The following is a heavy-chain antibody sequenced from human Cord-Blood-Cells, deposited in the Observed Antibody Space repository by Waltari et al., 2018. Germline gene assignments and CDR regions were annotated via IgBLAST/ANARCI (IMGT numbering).Heavy chain of an antibody. D-gene: IGHD4-17*01. J-gene: IGHJ4*02. CDR2: ITHSGST. V-gene: IGHV4-34*01. Sequence: QVQLQQWGAGLLKPSETLSLTCAVYGGSFSGYYWSWIRPPPGKGLEWIGEITHSGSTTYSPSLKGRVTISVDTSKNQFSLKLSSVTAADTAVYYCARGLGYGGNFDYWGQGTLVTVSS. CDR1: GGSFSGYY. CDR3: ARGLGYGGNFDY.